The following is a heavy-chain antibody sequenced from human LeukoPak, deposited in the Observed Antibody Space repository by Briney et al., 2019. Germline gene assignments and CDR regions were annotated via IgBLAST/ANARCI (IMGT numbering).Heavy chain of an antibody. CDR3: ARGGSYNSGWYDYFDY. Sequence: GGSLRLSCAASEFTFSTYSMNWVRQAPGKGLEWVSSISSSSSYIYYADSVKGRFTISRDNAKNSLYLQMNSLRAEDTAVYYCARGGSYNSGWYDYFDYWGQGTLVTVSS. V-gene: IGHV3-21*01. D-gene: IGHD6-19*01. CDR2: ISSSSSYI. CDR1: EFTFSTYS. J-gene: IGHJ4*02.